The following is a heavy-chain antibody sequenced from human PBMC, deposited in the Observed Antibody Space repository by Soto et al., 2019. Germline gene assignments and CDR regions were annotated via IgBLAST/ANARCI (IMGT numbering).Heavy chain of an antibody. CDR2: IIPIFGTA. V-gene: IGHV1-69*01. J-gene: IGHJ3*02. CDR1: GGTFSSYA. Sequence: SVKVSCKASGGTFSSYAISCVRQAPGQGLEWMGGIIPIFGTANYAQKFQGRVTITADESTSTAYMELSSLRSEDTAVYYCALGLFNAGDAFDIWGQGTTVTVSS. CDR3: ALGLFNAGDAFDI. D-gene: IGHD2-21*01.